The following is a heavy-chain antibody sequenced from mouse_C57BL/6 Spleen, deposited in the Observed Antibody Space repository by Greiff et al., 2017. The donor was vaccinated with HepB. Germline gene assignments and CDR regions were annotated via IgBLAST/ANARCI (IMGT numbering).Heavy chain of an antibody. CDR1: GFTFSSYA. Sequence: EVKVVESGEGLVKPGGSLKLSCAASGFTFSSYAMSWVRQTPEKRLEWVAYISSGGDYIYYADTVKGRFTISRDNARNTLYLQMSSLKSEDTAMYYCTRVLDSSGYTWFAYWGQGTLVTVSA. D-gene: IGHD3-2*02. CDR3: TRVLDSSGYTWFAY. J-gene: IGHJ3*01. CDR2: ISSGGDYI. V-gene: IGHV5-9-1*02.